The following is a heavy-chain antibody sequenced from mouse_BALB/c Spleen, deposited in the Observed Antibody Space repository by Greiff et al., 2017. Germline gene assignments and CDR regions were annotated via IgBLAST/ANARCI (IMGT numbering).Heavy chain of an antibody. CDR1: GYSITSGYY. J-gene: IGHJ2*01. CDR2: ISYDGSN. CDR3: ARHSDY. V-gene: IGHV3-6*02. Sequence: EVQLVESGPGLVKPSQSLSLTCSVTGYSITSGYYWNWIRQFPGNKLEWMGYISYDGSNNYNPSLKNRISITRDTSKNQFFLKLNSVTTEDTATYYCARHSDYWGQGTTLTVSS.